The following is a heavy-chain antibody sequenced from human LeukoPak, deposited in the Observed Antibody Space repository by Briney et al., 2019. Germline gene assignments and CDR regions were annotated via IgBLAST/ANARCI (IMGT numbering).Heavy chain of an antibody. CDR3: AKNSGRDGYNDYFDY. CDR2: ISDAGSEK. D-gene: IGHD5-24*01. V-gene: IGHV3-30*18. Sequence: GSLTLSFAASGFTFSKYGVHWVRQAPGKGLEWVAVISDAGSEKYYADSVKGRFTISRDNSKNTVYLQMNSLRPEDTAVYYCAKNSGRDGYNDYFDYWGQGTLVTVSS. J-gene: IGHJ4*02. CDR1: GFTFSKYG.